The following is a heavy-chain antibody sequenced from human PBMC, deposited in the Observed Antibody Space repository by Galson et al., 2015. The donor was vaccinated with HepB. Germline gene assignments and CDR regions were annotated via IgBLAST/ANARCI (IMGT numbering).Heavy chain of an antibody. Sequence: SVKVSCKASGYTFTSYYMHWVRQAPGQGLEWMGIINPSGGSTSYAQKFQGRVTMTRDTSTSTVYMELSSLKTSDTATYYCAREIIFVSGGTRAFDIWGQGTVVTVSS. J-gene: IGHJ3*02. CDR3: AREIIFVSGGTRAFDI. D-gene: IGHD3-10*01. CDR2: INPSGGST. V-gene: IGHV1-46*01. CDR1: GYTFTSYY.